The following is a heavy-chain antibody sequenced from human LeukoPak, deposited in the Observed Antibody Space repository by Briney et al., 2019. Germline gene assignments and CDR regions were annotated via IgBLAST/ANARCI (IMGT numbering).Heavy chain of an antibody. V-gene: IGHV4-30-4*01. CDR1: GGSIRSGDYY. CDR2: IYYSGST. CDR3: ARDSRPLSGGSWHDY. J-gene: IGHJ4*02. Sequence: SETLSLTCTVSGGSIRSGDYYWSWIRQPPGKGLEWIGYIYYSGSTYYNPSLKSRVTISVDTSKNQFSLKLSSVTAADTAVYYCARDSRPLSGGSWHDYWGQGTLVTVSS. D-gene: IGHD2-15*01.